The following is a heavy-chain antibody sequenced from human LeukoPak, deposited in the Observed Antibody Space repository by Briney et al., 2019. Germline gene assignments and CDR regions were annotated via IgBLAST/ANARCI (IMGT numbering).Heavy chain of an antibody. Sequence: PGRSLRLSCAASGFTFSSYAMHWVRQAPGKGLEWVAVISYDGSNKYYADSVKGRFTISRDNSKNTLYLQMNSLRAEDTAVYYCARPKTTIRGLYYFDYWGQGTLVTVSS. V-gene: IGHV3-30-3*01. CDR2: ISYDGSNK. D-gene: IGHD4-17*01. CDR1: GFTFSSYA. CDR3: ARPKTTIRGLYYFDY. J-gene: IGHJ4*02.